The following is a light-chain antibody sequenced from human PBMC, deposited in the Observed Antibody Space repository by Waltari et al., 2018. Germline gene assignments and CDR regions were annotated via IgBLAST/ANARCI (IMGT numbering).Light chain of an antibody. CDR2: DNQ. Sequence: QSVLTQPPSVSAAPGQKVTISCSGSRSNIGNYYVSWYHQPPGAAPKLLIYDNQKPPSGIPDRFSASKSGTSATLGITGLQIGDEADYYCATWDNSLTDVVFGGGTKLTVL. J-gene: IGLJ3*02. CDR1: RSNIGNYY. CDR3: ATWDNSLTDVV. V-gene: IGLV1-51*01.